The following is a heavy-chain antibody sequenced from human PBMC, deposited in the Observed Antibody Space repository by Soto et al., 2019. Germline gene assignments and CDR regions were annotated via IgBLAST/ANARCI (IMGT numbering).Heavy chain of an antibody. Sequence: ASVKVSCKASGYTFSTHAMHWVRQAPGQGLEWMGWISAYNGNTNYAQKLQGRVTMTTDTSTSTAYMELRSLRSDDTAVYYCASGGSYPHDAFDIWGQGTMVTVSS. V-gene: IGHV1-18*04. CDR3: ASGGSYPHDAFDI. CDR1: GYTFSTHA. D-gene: IGHD1-26*01. CDR2: ISAYNGNT. J-gene: IGHJ3*02.